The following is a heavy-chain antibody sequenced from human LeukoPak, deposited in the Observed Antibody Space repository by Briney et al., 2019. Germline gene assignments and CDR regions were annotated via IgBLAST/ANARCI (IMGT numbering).Heavy chain of an antibody. CDR3: AKARGYCSGCTCYSGFDY. J-gene: IGHJ4*02. Sequence: PGGSLTLSCAASRFPYSGYAMSWVRQAPGKGLEWVSTITGSGDTTYYADSVKGRFTISIDNSKNTLYLQMNSLRAEDTAVYYCAKARGYCSGCTCYSGFDYWGQGILVTVSS. CDR2: ITGSGDTT. D-gene: IGHD2-15*01. CDR1: RFPYSGYA. V-gene: IGHV3-23*01.